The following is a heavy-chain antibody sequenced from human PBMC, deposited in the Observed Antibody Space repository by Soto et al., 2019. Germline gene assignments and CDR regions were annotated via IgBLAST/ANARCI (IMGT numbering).Heavy chain of an antibody. J-gene: IGHJ6*02. CDR2: VSGSGDST. D-gene: IGHD6-13*01. CDR3: AKVDHRSPYYYGMDV. Sequence: VQLVESGGGVVQPGRSLRLSCAASGFTFSSYAMTWVRQAPGRGLEGVSAVSGSGDSTYYADSVKGRFTISRDNSKNTIYLQMNSLRAEDTALYFCAKVDHRSPYYYGMDVWGQGTTVTVSS. CDR1: GFTFSSYA. V-gene: IGHV3-23*04.